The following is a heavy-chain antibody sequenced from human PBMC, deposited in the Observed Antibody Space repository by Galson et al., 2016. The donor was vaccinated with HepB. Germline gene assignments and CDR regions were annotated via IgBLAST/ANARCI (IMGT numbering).Heavy chain of an antibody. J-gene: IGHJ4*02. CDR1: GFAFSVYG. CDR3: AKGTTRLGDN. CDR2: ISTSGGST. Sequence: SLRLSCAASGFAFSVYGMTWVRQAPRKGLEWVAAISTSGGSTDYADSVKGRFTISRDNSKNMLYLQMNSLRVGDKALYYCAKGTTRLGDNWGQGILVTVSS. D-gene: IGHD1-26*01. V-gene: IGHV3-23*01.